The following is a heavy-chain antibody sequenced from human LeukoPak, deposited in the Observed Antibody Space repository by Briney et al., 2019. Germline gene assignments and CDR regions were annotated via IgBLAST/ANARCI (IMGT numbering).Heavy chain of an antibody. D-gene: IGHD4-17*01. J-gene: IGHJ4*02. CDR3: AREGDDYGDYYFDY. V-gene: IGHV4-4*07. Sequence: KPSETLSLTCTVSGGSISSYYWSWIRQPAGKGLEWIGRIYTSGSTNYNPSLKSRVTMSVDTSKNQFSLKLSSVTAADTAVCYCAREGDDYGDYYFDYWGQGTLVTVSS. CDR1: GGSISSYY. CDR2: IYTSGST.